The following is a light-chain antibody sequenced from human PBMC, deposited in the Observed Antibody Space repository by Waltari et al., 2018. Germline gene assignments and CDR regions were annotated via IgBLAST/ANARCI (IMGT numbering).Light chain of an antibody. CDR1: SRDVGAYDY. CDR2: EVT. J-gene: IGLJ3*02. Sequence: QSALTQPPPASGSPGQSVTISCSGTSRDVGAYDYVSWYQQHPGKAPKLMIYEVTARPSTVPDRFFGSKSDNTASLTVSELQADDEADYYCCSYAGHSWVFGGGTRLTVL. CDR3: CSYAGHSWV. V-gene: IGLV2-8*01.